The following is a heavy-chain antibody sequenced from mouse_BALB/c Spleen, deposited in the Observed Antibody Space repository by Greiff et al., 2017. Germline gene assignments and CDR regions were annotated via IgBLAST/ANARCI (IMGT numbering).Heavy chain of an antibody. CDR1: GFTFSSYA. J-gene: IGHJ4*01. CDR3: AKDHESHCVDAMDY. CDR2: ISSGGSYT. Sequence: EVLLVESGGGLVKPGGSLKLSCAASGFTFSSYAMSWVRQSPEKRLEWVAEISSGGSYTYYPDTVTGRFTISRDNAKNTLYLEMSSLMSEDTAMYYGAKDHESHCVDAMDYWGQGTSVTVSS. D-gene: IGHD1-3*01. V-gene: IGHV5-9-4*01.